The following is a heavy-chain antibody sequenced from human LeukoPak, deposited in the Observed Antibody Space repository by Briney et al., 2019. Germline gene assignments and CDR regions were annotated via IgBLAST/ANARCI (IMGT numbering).Heavy chain of an antibody. D-gene: IGHD3-9*01. V-gene: IGHV1-18*04. CDR1: GYTFTDYF. CDR2: ISAYNGTT. Sequence: GASVKVSCKASGYTFTDYFIHWVRQAPGQGLEWMGWISAYNGTTNYAQKLQGRVTMTTDTSTSTAYMELRSLRSEDTAVYYCARDNILTGLFDYWGQGTLVTVSS. J-gene: IGHJ4*02. CDR3: ARDNILTGLFDY.